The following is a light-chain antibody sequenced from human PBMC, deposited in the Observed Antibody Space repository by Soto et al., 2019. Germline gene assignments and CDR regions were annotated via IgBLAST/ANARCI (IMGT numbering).Light chain of an antibody. V-gene: IGKV3-20*01. J-gene: IGKJ1*01. CDR1: QSVSSSY. CDR2: GAS. CDR3: QQYSGSTQT. Sequence: EIVLTQSPGTLSLSPGERATLSCRASQSVSSSYLAWYQQKPGQAPRLLIYGASSRATGIPDRFSGSGSGTDFTLTISSLEPEDFAVYYCQQYSGSTQTFGQGTKVEIK.